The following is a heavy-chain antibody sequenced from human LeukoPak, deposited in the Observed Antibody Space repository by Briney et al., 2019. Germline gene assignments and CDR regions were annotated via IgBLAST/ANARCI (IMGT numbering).Heavy chain of an antibody. CDR1: GFTFSSYA. CDR2: ISGSGGST. Sequence: GGSLRLSCAASGFTFSSYAMSWVRQAPGEGLEWVSAISGSGGSTYYADSVKGRFTISRDNSKNTLYLQMNSLRAEDTAVYYCAKQDTMVRGVIMIDYWGQGTLVTVSS. J-gene: IGHJ4*02. CDR3: AKQDTMVRGVIMIDY. V-gene: IGHV3-23*01. D-gene: IGHD3-10*01.